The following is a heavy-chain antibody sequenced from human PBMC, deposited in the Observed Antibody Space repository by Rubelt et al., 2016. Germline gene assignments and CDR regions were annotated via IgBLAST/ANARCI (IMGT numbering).Heavy chain of an antibody. CDR2: ISTGSSAM. CDR1: GFTFSTYS. Sequence: EVQLVESGGGLVQPGGSLRLSCATSGFTFSTYSMNWVRQAPGKGLEWVSYISTGSSAMSYADSVKGRFTISRDNAKNSLFLQMHSLRADDTAVYYCVRDGSGWEFDSWGQGILVTVSS. V-gene: IGHV3-48*04. D-gene: IGHD6-19*01. J-gene: IGHJ4*02. CDR3: VRDGSGWEFDS.